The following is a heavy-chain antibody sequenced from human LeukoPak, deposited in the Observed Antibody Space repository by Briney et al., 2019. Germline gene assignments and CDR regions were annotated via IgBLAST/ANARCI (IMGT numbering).Heavy chain of an antibody. V-gene: IGHV3-7*01. CDR2: IKQDGSEK. CDR1: GFTFSSYW. Sequence: YPGGSLRLSCAASGFTFSSYWMSWVRQAPGKGLEWVANIKQDGSEKYYVDSVKGRFTISRDNAKKSLYLQMNSLRDEDTAVYYCARDFFAFGGVIALLDYWGQGTLVTVSS. CDR3: ARDFFAFGGVIALLDY. J-gene: IGHJ4*02. D-gene: IGHD3-16*02.